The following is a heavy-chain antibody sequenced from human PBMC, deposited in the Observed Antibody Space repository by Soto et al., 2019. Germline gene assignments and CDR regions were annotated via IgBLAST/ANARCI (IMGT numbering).Heavy chain of an antibody. CDR2: IRSKANSYAT. D-gene: IGHD3-22*01. J-gene: IGHJ4*02. V-gene: IGHV3-73*01. CDR3: TRTYYYDSSGYYPFDY. CDR1: GFTFSGSA. Sequence: GGSLRLSCAASGFTFSGSAMHWVRQASGKGLEWVGRIRSKANSYATAYAASVKGRFTISRDDSKNTAYLQMNSLKTEDTAVYYCTRTYYYDSSGYYPFDYWGQGTLVTVSS.